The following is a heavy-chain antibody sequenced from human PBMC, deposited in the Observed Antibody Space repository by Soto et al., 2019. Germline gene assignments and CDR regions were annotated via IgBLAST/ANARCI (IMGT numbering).Heavy chain of an antibody. D-gene: IGHD2-15*01. Sequence: QVQLQESGPGLVKPSQTLSLTCTVSGGSISSGGYYWSWIRQHPGKGLEWIGYIYYSGSTYYNPSLKCRVTISVETSKNQFSLKLSSVTAADTAVYYCARVRYCSGGSCLSGAFDIWGQGTMVTVSS. CDR2: IYYSGST. CDR1: GGSISSGGYY. V-gene: IGHV4-31*03. CDR3: ARVRYCSGGSCLSGAFDI. J-gene: IGHJ3*02.